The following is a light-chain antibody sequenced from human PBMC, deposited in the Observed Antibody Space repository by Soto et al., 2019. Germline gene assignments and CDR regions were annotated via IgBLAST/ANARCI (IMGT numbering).Light chain of an antibody. CDR3: QQSYRPIT. CDR2: AAS. Sequence: DIQMTQSPSSLSASVGDRVTITCRASQSISSYLNWYQQKPGKAPKLLIYAASSLQSGVPSRFSGSGSGTDFTLTISSPQPEDFATYYCQQSYRPITFGQGTRLEIK. V-gene: IGKV1-39*01. CDR1: QSISSY. J-gene: IGKJ5*01.